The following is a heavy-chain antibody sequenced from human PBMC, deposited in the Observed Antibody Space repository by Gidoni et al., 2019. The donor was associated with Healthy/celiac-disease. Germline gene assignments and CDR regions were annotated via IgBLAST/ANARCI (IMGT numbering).Heavy chain of an antibody. J-gene: IGHJ5*02. Sequence: QVQLQESGPGLVKPSGTLSLTCAVSGGSISSSNWWSWVRQPPGKGLEWIGEIYHSGSTNYNPSLKSRVTISVDKSKNQFSLKLSSVTAADTAVYYCARGTYCSGGSCRTYNWLDPWGQGTLVTVSS. CDR3: ARGTYCSGGSCRTYNWLDP. CDR2: IYHSGST. CDR1: GGSISSSNW. V-gene: IGHV4-4*02. D-gene: IGHD2-15*01.